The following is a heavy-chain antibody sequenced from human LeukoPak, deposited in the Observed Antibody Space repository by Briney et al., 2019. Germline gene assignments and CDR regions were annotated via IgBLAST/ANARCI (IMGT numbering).Heavy chain of an antibody. CDR1: GGSIISGSYY. CDR2: IYTSGST. CDR3: ARVTGYMIEDYFDY. J-gene: IGHJ4*02. Sequence: PSETLSLTCTVSGGSIISGSYYWSWIRQPAGKGLEWIGRIYTSGSTDYNPSLKSRVTISVDKSKNQFSLKLTSVTAADTAIYYCARVTGYMIEDYFDYWGQGTLVTVSS. D-gene: IGHD3-22*01. V-gene: IGHV4-61*02.